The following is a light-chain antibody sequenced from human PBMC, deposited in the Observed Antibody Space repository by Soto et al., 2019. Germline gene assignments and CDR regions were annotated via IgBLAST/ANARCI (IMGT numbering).Light chain of an antibody. CDR3: VAWDDNLSARV. CDR2: MNN. V-gene: IGLV1-47*01. J-gene: IGLJ3*02. CDR1: RSNIGSSI. Sequence: QSVLTQPPSLSGTPGQTVTISCFGSRSNIGSSIVHWYQQLPGAAPKHLIYMNNQRPSGIPDRFSGSKSGTSAFLVISGLRSEDEADYYCVAWDDNLSARVFGGGTKLTVL.